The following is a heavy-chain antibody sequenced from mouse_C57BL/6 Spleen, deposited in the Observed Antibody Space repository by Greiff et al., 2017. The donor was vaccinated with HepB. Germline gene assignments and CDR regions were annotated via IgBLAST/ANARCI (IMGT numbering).Heavy chain of an antibody. CDR1: GFTFSSYA. D-gene: IGHD2-4*01. CDR3: TREGAIYYDYDAWFAY. V-gene: IGHV5-9-1*02. CDR2: ISSGGDYI. J-gene: IGHJ3*01. Sequence: EVKLMESGEGLVKPGGSLKLSCAASGFTFSSYAMSWVRQTPEKRLEWVAYISSGGDYIYYADTVKGRFTISRDNARNTLYLQMSSLKSEDTAMYYCTREGAIYYDYDAWFAYWGQGTLVTVSA.